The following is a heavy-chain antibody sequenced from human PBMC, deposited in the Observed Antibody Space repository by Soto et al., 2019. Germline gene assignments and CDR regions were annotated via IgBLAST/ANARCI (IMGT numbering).Heavy chain of an antibody. CDR3: AKPRGYCSGGSCYGLLYYYGMDV. J-gene: IGHJ6*02. CDR2: ISYDGSNN. CDR1: GFTFSSYV. Sequence: QVQLEESGGGVVQPGRSLRLSCAASGFTFSSYVMHWVRQAPGKGLEWVAVISYDGSNNYYADSVKGRFTISRDNSKNAQFLQMNSLRAEDTAVYYCAKPRGYCSGGSCYGLLYYYGMDVWGQGTTVTVSS. D-gene: IGHD2-15*01. V-gene: IGHV3-30*18.